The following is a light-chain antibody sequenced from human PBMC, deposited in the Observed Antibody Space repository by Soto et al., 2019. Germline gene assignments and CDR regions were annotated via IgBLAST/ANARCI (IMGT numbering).Light chain of an antibody. CDR2: HAS. Sequence: EIVLTQSPATLSLSPGERATLSCRASQSVSGYIAWYQQKLGQAPRLLIYHASNRATGIPARFSGSGSETDFPLTISSLEPEDFAVYYCHQRYTWPPITFGQGTRLELK. CDR3: HQRYTWPPIT. CDR1: QSVSGY. V-gene: IGKV3-11*01. J-gene: IGKJ5*01.